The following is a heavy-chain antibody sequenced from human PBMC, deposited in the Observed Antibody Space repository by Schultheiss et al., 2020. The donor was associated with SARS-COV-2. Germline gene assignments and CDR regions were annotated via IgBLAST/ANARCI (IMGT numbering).Heavy chain of an antibody. D-gene: IGHD4-17*01. CDR1: GFTFSNYA. J-gene: IGHJ4*02. CDR3: ARDPPVTPAF. V-gene: IGHV3-23*01. Sequence: GGSLRLSCSASGFTFSNYAMSWVRQAPGKGLEWVSGISGSGGSTDYADSVKGRFTISRDNSKNTLYLQMNTLRAEDSGVYYCARDPPVTPAFWGQGTLVTVSS. CDR2: ISGSGGST.